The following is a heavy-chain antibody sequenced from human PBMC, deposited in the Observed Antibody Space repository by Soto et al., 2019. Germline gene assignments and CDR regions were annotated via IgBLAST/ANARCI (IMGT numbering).Heavy chain of an antibody. CDR1: GFILSSNA. J-gene: IGHJ6*02. V-gene: IGHV3-30-3*01. CDR2: ISYDGYNK. D-gene: IGHD6-6*01. CDR3: ARASPFSSSAPYFVNFGMCV. Sequence: QVQLVESWGGVVQPGRSLRLSCAASGFILSSNAMHWVRQAPGKGLEWVAFISYDGYNKYYEDSVKGRFTSSRDNSKNSLYLQSNSLRPADTAVYYCARASPFSSSAPYFVNFGMCVSGQVPTVTVSS.